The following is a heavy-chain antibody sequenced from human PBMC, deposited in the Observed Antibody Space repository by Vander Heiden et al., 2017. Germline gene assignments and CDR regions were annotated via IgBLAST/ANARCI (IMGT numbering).Heavy chain of an antibody. D-gene: IGHD1-26*01. CDR3: TRHSGELTKFHH. J-gene: IGHJ1*01. V-gene: IGHV3-73*01. CDR2: IRSRADSYTT. CDR1: GFTFSGSD. Sequence: EVQLVESGGGLVQPGGSLKLSCAASGFTFSGSDMHWVRQASGKGLEWVGRIRSRADSYTTTYGASVKGRFTISRDDSKNTAYLQMNSLKTEDTAVYYCTRHSGELTKFHHWGQGTLVTVSS.